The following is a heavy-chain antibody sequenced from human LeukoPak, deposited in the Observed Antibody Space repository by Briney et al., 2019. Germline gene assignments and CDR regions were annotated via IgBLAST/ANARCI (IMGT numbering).Heavy chain of an antibody. CDR3: ARGPAWRYYYMDV. V-gene: IGHV4-34*01. CDR1: GGSFSGYY. CDR2: INHSGST. J-gene: IGHJ6*03. Sequence: SETLSLTCAVYGGSFSGYYWSWIRQPPGKGLEWIGEINHSGSTNYNPSLKSRVTISVDTSKNQFPLKLSSVTAADTAVYYCARGPAWRYYYMDVWGKGTTVTVSS. D-gene: IGHD5-24*01.